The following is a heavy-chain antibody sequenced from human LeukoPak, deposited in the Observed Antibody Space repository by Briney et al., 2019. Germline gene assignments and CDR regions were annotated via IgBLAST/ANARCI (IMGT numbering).Heavy chain of an antibody. D-gene: IGHD3-22*01. CDR1: GGSISSYY. Sequence: PSETLSLTCAVYGGSISSYYWSWIRQPAGKGLEWIGRIYTSGSTNYNPSLKSRVTMSVDTSKNQFSLKLSSVTAADTAVYYCARDGNDYYDSSGYLNFDYWGQGTLVTVSS. V-gene: IGHV4-4*07. CDR2: IYTSGST. J-gene: IGHJ4*02. CDR3: ARDGNDYYDSSGYLNFDY.